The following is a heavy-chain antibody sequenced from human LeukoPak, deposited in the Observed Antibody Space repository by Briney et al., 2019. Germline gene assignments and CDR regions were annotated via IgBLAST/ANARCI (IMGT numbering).Heavy chain of an antibody. D-gene: IGHD6-19*01. CDR1: GGSISSGDYY. J-gene: IGHJ4*02. Sequence: PSAILSLTCTVSGGSISSGDYYWSWIRQPPGKGLEWIGYIYYSGSTYYNPSLKSRVTISVDTSKNQFSLKLSSVTAADTAVYYCARDSDSSGWYDYWGQGTLVTVSS. V-gene: IGHV4-30-4*01. CDR3: ARDSDSSGWYDY. CDR2: IYYSGST.